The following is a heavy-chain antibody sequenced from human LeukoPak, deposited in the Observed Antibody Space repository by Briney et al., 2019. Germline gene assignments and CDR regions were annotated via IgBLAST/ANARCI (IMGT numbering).Heavy chain of an antibody. V-gene: IGHV3-30*04. CDR1: GFTFSSYA. CDR3: AREVEMAIAFDY. J-gene: IGHJ4*02. D-gene: IGHD5-24*01. Sequence: GGSLRLSCAASGFTFSSYAMHWVRQAPGKGLEWVAVISYDGSNKYYADSVKGRFTISRDNSKNTLYLQMNSLRAEDTAVYYCAREVEMAIAFDYWGQGTLVTVSS. CDR2: ISYDGSNK.